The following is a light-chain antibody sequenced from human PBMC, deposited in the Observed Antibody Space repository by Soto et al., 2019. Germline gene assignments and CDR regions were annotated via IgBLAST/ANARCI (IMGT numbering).Light chain of an antibody. Sequence: ESVLTQSPGTLSLSPGERGTLSCRASQSVSSSYLAWYQQKPGQAPRLLIYGASSRATGIPDRFSGSGSGTDFTLTISRLEPEDFAGYYCQQYGSSPLTFGGGTKVEIK. CDR2: GAS. J-gene: IGKJ4*01. CDR1: QSVSSSY. V-gene: IGKV3-20*01. CDR3: QQYGSSPLT.